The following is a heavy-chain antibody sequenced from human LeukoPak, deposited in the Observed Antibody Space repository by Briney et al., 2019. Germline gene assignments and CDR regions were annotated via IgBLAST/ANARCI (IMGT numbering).Heavy chain of an antibody. CDR1: GFTFSSYG. D-gene: IGHD3-16*01. CDR2: IWYDGNNK. J-gene: IGHJ4*02. Sequence: GGSLRLSCAASGFTFSSYGMHWVRQAPGKGLEWVALIWYDGNNKYYADSVKGRFTISRDNSKNTLYLQLNSLRAEDTAVYYCAKDIRLRLGDPSFPSFDYWGQGTLVTVSS. CDR3: AKDIRLRLGDPSFPSFDY. V-gene: IGHV3-33*06.